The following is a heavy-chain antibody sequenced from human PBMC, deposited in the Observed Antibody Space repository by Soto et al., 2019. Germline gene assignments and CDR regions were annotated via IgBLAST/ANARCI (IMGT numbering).Heavy chain of an antibody. Sequence: GGSLRLSCSASGFTFSSYAMSWVRQAPGKGLEWVSAISGSGGSTYYADSVKGRFTISRDNSKNTLYLQMNSLRAEDTAVYYCAKVFVVVVAATNAFDYWGQGTLVTAPQ. J-gene: IGHJ4*02. CDR3: AKVFVVVVAATNAFDY. CDR1: GFTFSSYA. V-gene: IGHV3-23*01. D-gene: IGHD2-15*01. CDR2: ISGSGGST.